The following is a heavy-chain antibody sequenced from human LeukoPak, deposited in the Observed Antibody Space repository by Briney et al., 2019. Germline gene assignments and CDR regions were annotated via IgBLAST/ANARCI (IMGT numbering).Heavy chain of an antibody. CDR3: AAVTMVRGVISADY. CDR2: IVVGSGNT. D-gene: IGHD3-10*01. Sequence: SVKVSCKASGFTFTSSAMQWVRQARGQRLEWIGWIVVGSGNTNYAQKFQGRVSITRDMSTSTANMELSSLRSEDTAVYYCAAVTMVRGVISADYWGQGTLVTVSS. CDR1: GFTFTSSA. J-gene: IGHJ4*02. V-gene: IGHV1-58*02.